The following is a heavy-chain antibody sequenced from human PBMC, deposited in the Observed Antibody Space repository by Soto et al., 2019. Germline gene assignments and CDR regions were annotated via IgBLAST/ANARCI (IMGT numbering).Heavy chain of an antibody. Sequence: QVQLVQSGAEVKKPGASVKVSCKASGYTFTSYGISWVRQAPGQRLEWMGWISAYNGNTNYAQKLQGRVTMTTGTSTSTAYMELRSRRSDDTAVYYWARGRDGAELTSGFDPWGQGTLVTVST. J-gene: IGHJ5*02. CDR1: GYTFTSYG. CDR3: ARGRDGAELTSGFDP. V-gene: IGHV1-18*01. D-gene: IGHD1-26*01. CDR2: ISAYNGNT.